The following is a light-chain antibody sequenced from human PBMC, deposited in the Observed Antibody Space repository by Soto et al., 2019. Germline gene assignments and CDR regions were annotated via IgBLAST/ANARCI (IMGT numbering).Light chain of an antibody. J-gene: IGKJ5*01. CDR2: KVS. CDR1: QTLVHSDGNTY. Sequence: DVVMTQSPRARPVTLGRAGPSSCRSSQTLVHSDGNTYLSWFHQRTGQSPRRLIYKVSNRASGVPDRFSGSGSGTDFTLKISRVEAEDVGVYYCMQRSHWPPITFGQGTQLEIK. CDR3: MQRSHWPPIT. V-gene: IGKV2-30*02.